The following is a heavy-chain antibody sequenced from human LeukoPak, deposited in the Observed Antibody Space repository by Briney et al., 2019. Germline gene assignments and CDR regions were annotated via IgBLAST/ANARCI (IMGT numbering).Heavy chain of an antibody. CDR1: GYTFTSYG. Sequence: ASVKVSCKASGYTFTSYGISWVRQAPGQGLEWMGWISAYNGNANYAQKLQGRVTMTTDTSTSTAYMELRSLRSDDTAVYYCARGGDRDGYNYLILWGQGTLVTVSS. V-gene: IGHV1-18*01. D-gene: IGHD5-24*01. CDR3: ARGGDRDGYNYLIL. J-gene: IGHJ4*02. CDR2: ISAYNGNA.